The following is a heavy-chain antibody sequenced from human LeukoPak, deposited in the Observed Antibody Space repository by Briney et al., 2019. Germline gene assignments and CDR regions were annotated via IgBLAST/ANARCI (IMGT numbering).Heavy chain of an antibody. CDR2: INPNSGDT. CDR1: GYTFTGYY. V-gene: IGHV1-2*02. D-gene: IGHD6-19*01. J-gene: IGHJ4*02. CDR3: ARSSYTTGWYDY. Sequence: ASVKVSCKASGYTFTGYYMHWVRQAPGQGLEWMGWINPNSGDTNYAQKFQGRVTMTRDTSISASYMELSSLKSDDAAVYYCARSSYTTGWYDYWGQGTLVIVSS.